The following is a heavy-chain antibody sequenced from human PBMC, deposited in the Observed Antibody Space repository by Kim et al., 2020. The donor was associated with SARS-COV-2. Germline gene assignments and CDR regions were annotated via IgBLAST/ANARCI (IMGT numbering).Heavy chain of an antibody. CDR3: ARGYSRTHFGCY. J-gene: IGHJ4*02. CDR2: INHSGST. Sequence: SETLSLTCTVYGGSISGYYWSWIRQPPGKGLEWIGEINHSGSTNYNPSLKSRVTISVDTSKNQFSLKLSSVTAADTAVYYCARGYSRTHFGCYWGQGALVTVSS. CDR1: GGSISGYY. D-gene: IGHD6-13*01. V-gene: IGHV4-34*01.